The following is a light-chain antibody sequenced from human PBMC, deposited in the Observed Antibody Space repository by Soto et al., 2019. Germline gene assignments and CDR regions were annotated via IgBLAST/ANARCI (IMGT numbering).Light chain of an antibody. V-gene: IGLV2-8*01. J-gene: IGLJ1*01. CDR3: SSFAGTNYYV. CDR1: SSDVGGYNY. CDR2: EVS. Sequence: QSVLTQPPSASGSPGQSVTISCTGTSSDVGGYNYVSWYQQHPGKAPKLMIYEVSKRPSGVPDRFSGSRSGNTASPTVSGLQAEDEADYYCSSFAGTNYYVFGTGTKVTVL.